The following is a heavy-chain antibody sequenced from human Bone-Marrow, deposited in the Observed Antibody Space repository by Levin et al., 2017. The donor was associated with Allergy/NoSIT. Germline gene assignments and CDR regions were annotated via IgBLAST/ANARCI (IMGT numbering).Heavy chain of an antibody. CDR3: ARGPPEYCSGGSCYSGDYFDY. D-gene: IGHD2-15*01. CDR2: ISYDGSNK. J-gene: IGHJ4*02. V-gene: IGHV3-30-3*01. Sequence: SCAASGFTFSSYAMHWVRQAPGKGLEWVAVISYDGSNKYYADSVKGRFTISRDNSKNTLYLQMNSLRAEDTAVYYCARGPPEYCSGGSCYSGDYFDYWGQGTLVTVSS. CDR1: GFTFSSYA.